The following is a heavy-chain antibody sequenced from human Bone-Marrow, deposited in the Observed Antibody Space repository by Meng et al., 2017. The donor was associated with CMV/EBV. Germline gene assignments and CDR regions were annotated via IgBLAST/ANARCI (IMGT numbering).Heavy chain of an antibody. V-gene: IGHV1-69*02. CDR3: ARHSEGPFYYYYGMDV. J-gene: IGHJ6*01. D-gene: IGHD5-18*01. Sequence: SVKVSCKASGGTFSSYTISWVRQSPGQGLEWMGRIITILGIANYAQKFQGRVTITADKSTSTAYMELSSLRSEDTAVYYCARHSEGPFYYYYGMDVWGLGTTVTVYS. CDR1: GGTFSSYT. CDR2: IITILGIA.